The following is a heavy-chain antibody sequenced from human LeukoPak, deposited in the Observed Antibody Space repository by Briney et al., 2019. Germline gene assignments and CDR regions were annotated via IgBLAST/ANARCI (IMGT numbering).Heavy chain of an antibody. V-gene: IGHV3-33*01. Sequence: GGSLRLSCAASGFTFSSYGMHWVRRAPGKGLEWVAVIWYDGSNKYYADSVKGRFTISRDNSKNTLYLQMNSLRAEDTAVYYCAREASSGFDYWGQGTLVTVSS. CDR2: IWYDGSNK. CDR3: AREASSGFDY. D-gene: IGHD6-19*01. J-gene: IGHJ4*02. CDR1: GFTFSSYG.